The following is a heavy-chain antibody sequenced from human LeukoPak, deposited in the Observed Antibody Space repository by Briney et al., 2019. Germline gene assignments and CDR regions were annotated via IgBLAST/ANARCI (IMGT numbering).Heavy chain of an antibody. CDR1: GGSISSYY. V-gene: IGHV4-59*08. D-gene: IGHD6-13*01. CDR2: IYYSGST. Sequence: SETLSLTCTVSGGSISSYYWSWIRQPPGKGLEWIGYIYYSGSTNYNPSLKSRVTISVDTSKNQFSLKLSSVTAADTAVYYCARPSSSWPGQYFDLWGRGTLVTVSS. J-gene: IGHJ2*01. CDR3: ARPSSSWPGQYFDL.